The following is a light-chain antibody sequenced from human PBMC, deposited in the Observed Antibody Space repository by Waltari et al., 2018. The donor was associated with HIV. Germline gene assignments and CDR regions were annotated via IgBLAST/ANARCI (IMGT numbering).Light chain of an antibody. CDR2: QDS. J-gene: IGLJ2*01. V-gene: IGLV3-1*01. CDR3: QAWDSSTVV. CDR1: KLGDKY. Sequence: SYDLTQPPSVSVSPGQTASITCSGDKLGDKYACWYQQKPGQSPVLVIFQDSKRPSGIPGRFSGSNAGNTATLTISGTQAMDEADYCCQAWDSSTVVFGGGTKLTVL.